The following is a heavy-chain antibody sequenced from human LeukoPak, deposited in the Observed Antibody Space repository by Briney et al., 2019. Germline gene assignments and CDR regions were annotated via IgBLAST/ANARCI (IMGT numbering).Heavy chain of an antibody. CDR2: ITSSSTYI. CDR3: AGDPYSGNYGAYYYYYMDV. Sequence: PGGSLRLSCAASGFTFSSYNMNWVRQAPGKGLEWVSSITSSSTYIYYADSVRGRFTISRDNAKNSLYLQMNSLRGEDMTVYFCAGDPYSGNYGAYYYYYMDVWGKGTTVTISS. D-gene: IGHD1-26*01. V-gene: IGHV3-21*01. CDR1: GFTFSSYN. J-gene: IGHJ6*03.